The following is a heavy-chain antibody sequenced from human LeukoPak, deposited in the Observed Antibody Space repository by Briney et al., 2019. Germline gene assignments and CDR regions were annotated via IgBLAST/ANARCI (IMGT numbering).Heavy chain of an antibody. D-gene: IGHD4-17*01. V-gene: IGHV4-61*02. CDR1: GGSISSSSYY. J-gene: IGHJ4*02. CDR2: IHTSGTT. Sequence: SETLSLTCTVSGGSISSSSYYWSWIRQPAGKGLEWIGRIHTSGTTDYNPSLKSRVTISVDTSRNRFSLRLSSVTAADTAVYYCARLTTVTTLAVDYWGQGTLVTVSS. CDR3: ARLTTVTTLAVDY.